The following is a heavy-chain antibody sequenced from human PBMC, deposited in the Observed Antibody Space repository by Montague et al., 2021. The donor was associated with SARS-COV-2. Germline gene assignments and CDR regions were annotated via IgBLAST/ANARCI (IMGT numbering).Heavy chain of an antibody. J-gene: IGHJ4*02. CDR3: ARSLYDILTGYYLRVDY. CDR2: IDWDDNK. V-gene: IGHV2-70*20. Sequence: PALVKPTQTLTLTCTFSGFSLSTSGMCVSWVRQPPGKALEWLALIDWDDNKFYSTSLKTRLTISKDTSKNQVVLTMTNVDPVDTATYYCARSLYDILTGYYLRVDYWGQGTLVTVSS. D-gene: IGHD3-9*01. CDR1: GFSLSTSGMC.